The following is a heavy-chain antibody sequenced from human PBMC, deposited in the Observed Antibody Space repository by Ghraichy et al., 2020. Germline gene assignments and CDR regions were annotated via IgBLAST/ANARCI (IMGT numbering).Heavy chain of an antibody. CDR2: IGDSGTST. Sequence: GESLNISCAASGFTLRSYAMTWVRQAPGKGLEWVSAIGDSGTSTYHADSVKGRFTISRDISKNTLYLQMKSLRAEDTAVYYCAKGGHPRSGWYRSFDYWGPGTLVTVSS. J-gene: IGHJ4*02. CDR1: GFTLRSYA. CDR3: AKGGHPRSGWYRSFDY. V-gene: IGHV3-23*01. D-gene: IGHD6-19*01.